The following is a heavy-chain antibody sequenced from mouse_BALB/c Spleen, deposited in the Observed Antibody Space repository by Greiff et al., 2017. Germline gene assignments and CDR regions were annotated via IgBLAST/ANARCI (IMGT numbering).Heavy chain of an antibody. CDR3: ARQRLRLPDY. CDR2: ISSGGGST. D-gene: IGHD1-2*01. V-gene: IGHV5-12-1*01. J-gene: IGHJ2*01. CDR1: GFAFSSYD. Sequence: VNLVESGGGLVKPGGSLKLSCAASGFAFSSYDMSWVRQTPEKRLEWVAYISSGGGSTYYPDTVKGRFTISRDNAKNTLYLQMSSLKSEDTAMYYCARQRLRLPDYWGQGTTLTVSS.